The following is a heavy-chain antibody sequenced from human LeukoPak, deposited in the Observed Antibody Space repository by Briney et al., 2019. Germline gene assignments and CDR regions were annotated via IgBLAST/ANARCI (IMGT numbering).Heavy chain of an antibody. CDR1: GFTFSSYA. J-gene: IGHJ4*02. CDR3: VRDRSLGDFFDY. D-gene: IGHD3-10*01. V-gene: IGHV3-74*01. Sequence: GGSLRLSCAASGFTFSSYAMSWVRQAPGKGLVWVSRINTDGSSTSYADSVKGRFTISRDNAKNTLYLQMNSLRAEDTAVYYCVRDRSLGDFFDYWGQGTLVTVSS. CDR2: INTDGSST.